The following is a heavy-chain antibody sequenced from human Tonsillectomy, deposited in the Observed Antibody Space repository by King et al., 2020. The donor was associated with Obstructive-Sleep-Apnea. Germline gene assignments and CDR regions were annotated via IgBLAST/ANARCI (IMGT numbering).Heavy chain of an antibody. CDR1: GFTFSSYW. J-gene: IGHJ4*02. CDR3: AREYWGPDY. V-gene: IGHV3-7*01. Sequence: VQLVESGGGLVQPGGSVRLSCGASGFTFSSYWMTWVRQAPGKGLEWVANIKQDGIVKNYEDSVKGRFTISRDNAKKSVFLQMNSLTAEDTAGFYCAREYWGPDYWGQGTLVTVSS. D-gene: IGHD3-16*01. CDR2: IKQDGIVK.